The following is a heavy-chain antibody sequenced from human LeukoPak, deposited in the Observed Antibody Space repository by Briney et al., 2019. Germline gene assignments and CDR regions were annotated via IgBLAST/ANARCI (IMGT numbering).Heavy chain of an antibody. Sequence: SETLSLTCTASGGSMSSYYWSWIRQSPGKGLEWIGYIYYSGSTNYNPSLKSRVTISVDTSKNQFSLTLSSVTAADTAVYYCARSDGYGLVGIWGQGTMVTVSS. CDR1: GGSMSSYY. V-gene: IGHV4-59*12. CDR2: IYYSGST. J-gene: IGHJ3*02. D-gene: IGHD5-18*01. CDR3: ARSDGYGLVGI.